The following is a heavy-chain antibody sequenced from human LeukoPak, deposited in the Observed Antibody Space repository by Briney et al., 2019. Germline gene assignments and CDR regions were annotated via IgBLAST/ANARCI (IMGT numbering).Heavy chain of an antibody. CDR2: IWYDGSNK. CDR3: ARAGYSNYY. CDR1: GFTFSSYG. J-gene: IGHJ4*02. D-gene: IGHD4-11*01. V-gene: IGHV3-33*01. Sequence: GGSLRLSCAASGFTFSSYGMHWVRQAPGKGLEWVAVIWYDGSNKYYADSVKGRFTISRDNAKNSLYLQMNSLRAEDTAEYYCARAGYSNYYWDQGTLVTVSS.